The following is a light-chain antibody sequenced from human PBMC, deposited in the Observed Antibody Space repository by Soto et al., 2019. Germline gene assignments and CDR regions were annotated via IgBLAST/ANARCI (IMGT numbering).Light chain of an antibody. J-gene: IGLJ2*01. CDR1: SSDVGGYNY. V-gene: IGLV2-8*01. CDR2: EIS. CDR3: SSYAGSNSVV. Sequence: QSVLTQPPSASGSPGQSVTISCTGTSSDVGGYNYVSWYQRHPGEVPKLIIYEISRRPSGVPYRFSASKSGNTASLTVSGLQAEDEADYYCSSYAGSNSVVFGGGTQLTVL.